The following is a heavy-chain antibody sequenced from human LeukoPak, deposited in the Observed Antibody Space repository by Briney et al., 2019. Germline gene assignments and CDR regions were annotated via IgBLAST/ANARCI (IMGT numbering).Heavy chain of an antibody. V-gene: IGHV3-48*03. D-gene: IGHD5-12*01. CDR1: GFTFSSYE. CDR2: ISSSGSTI. CDR3: AREGPSGYAYFDY. Sequence: GGSLRLSCAASGFTFSSYEMNWVRQAPGKGLEWVSYISSSGSTIYYADSVKGRFTISRDNAKNSLYLQMNSLRAEDTAVYYCAREGPSGYAYFDYWGQGTLATVSS. J-gene: IGHJ4*02.